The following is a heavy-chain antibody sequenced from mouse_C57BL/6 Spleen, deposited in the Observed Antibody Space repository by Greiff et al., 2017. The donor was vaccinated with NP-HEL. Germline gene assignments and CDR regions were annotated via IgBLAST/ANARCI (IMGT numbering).Heavy chain of an antibody. CDR1: GYAFSSYW. CDR3: ARECYYYGLYYYAMDY. D-gene: IGHD1-1*01. Sequence: QVQLKESGAELVKPGASVKISCKASGYAFSSYWMNWVKQRPGKGLEWIGQIYPGDGDTNYNGKFKGKATMTADKSSSTAYMQLSSLTSEDSAVYFCARECYYYGLYYYAMDYWGQGTSVTVSS. V-gene: IGHV1-80*01. J-gene: IGHJ4*01. CDR2: IYPGDGDT.